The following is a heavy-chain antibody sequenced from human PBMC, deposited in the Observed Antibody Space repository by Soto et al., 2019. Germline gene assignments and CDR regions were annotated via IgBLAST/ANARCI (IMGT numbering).Heavy chain of an antibody. Sequence: GRSVGLSCAASGLTFSSYAMSWVRQAPGKGLEWVSAISGSGGSTYYADSVEGRLPISRDNSKNSLYLQMNSLRAEDTAVYYSARRGLITMVRESSEYVGPGGQVTLNTVSA. CDR1: GLTFSSYA. V-gene: IGHV3-23*01. D-gene: IGHD3-10*01. CDR2: ISGSGGST. CDR3: ARRGLITMVRESSEYVGP. J-gene: IGHJ1*01.